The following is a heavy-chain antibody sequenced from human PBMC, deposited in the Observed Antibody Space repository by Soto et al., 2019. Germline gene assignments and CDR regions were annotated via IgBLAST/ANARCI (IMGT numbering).Heavy chain of an antibody. J-gene: IGHJ4*02. D-gene: IGHD1-26*01. CDR1: GGSMRSNNR. V-gene: IGHV4-4*02. CDR3: ARVYSGSYSDY. CDR2: IFHSGST. Sequence: QVQLQESGPGLVKPSGTLSLTCAVSGGSMRSNNRWSWVRQPPGKGLEWIGEIFHSGSTNYNPSPKTRVTLSVDKSKNQFSLKLSSVTAADTAVYYCARVYSGSYSDYWGQGTLVTVSS.